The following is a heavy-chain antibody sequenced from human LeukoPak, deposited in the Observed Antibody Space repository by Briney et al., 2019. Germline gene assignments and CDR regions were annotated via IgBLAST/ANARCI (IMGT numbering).Heavy chain of an antibody. CDR1: GSTRTELS. CDR3: ATGKDGYNY. Sequence: ASVKVSCKVSGSTRTELSMHWLRQAPGKGLEWMGGFDPEDGETIYAQKFQGRVTMTEDTSTDTAYMELSSLRSEDTAVYYCATGKDGYNYWGQGTLVTVSS. D-gene: IGHD5-24*01. CDR2: FDPEDGET. V-gene: IGHV1-24*01. J-gene: IGHJ4*02.